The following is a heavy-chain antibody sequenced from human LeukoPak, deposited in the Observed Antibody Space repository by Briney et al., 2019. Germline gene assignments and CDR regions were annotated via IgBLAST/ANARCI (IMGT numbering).Heavy chain of an antibody. CDR1: GYTFTTYG. D-gene: IGHD2-15*01. J-gene: IGHJ5*02. CDR3: ARDRGQGYSQPHWFDP. CDR2: ISPYGNT. Sequence: ASVKVSCKASGYTFTTYGINWVRQAPGQGLEWMGWISPYGNTNFAQKLQGRVAMTTDTSTSTSYMELTSLRSDDTAVYYCARDRGQGYSQPHWFDPWGQGTLVTVSS. V-gene: IGHV1-18*01.